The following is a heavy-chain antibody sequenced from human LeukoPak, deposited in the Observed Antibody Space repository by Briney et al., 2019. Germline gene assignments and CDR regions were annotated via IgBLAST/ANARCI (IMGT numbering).Heavy chain of an antibody. J-gene: IGHJ5*02. V-gene: IGHV4-38-2*02. CDR2: IYHSGST. Sequence: PSETLSLTCTVSGYSISSGYYWGWIRQPPGKGLEWIGSIYHSGSTYYNPSLKSRVTISVDTSKNQFSLKLSSVTAADTAVYYCARYIVVVPAAIGQDNWFDPWGQGTLVTVSP. CDR1: GYSISSGYY. D-gene: IGHD2-2*02. CDR3: ARYIVVVPAAIGQDNWFDP.